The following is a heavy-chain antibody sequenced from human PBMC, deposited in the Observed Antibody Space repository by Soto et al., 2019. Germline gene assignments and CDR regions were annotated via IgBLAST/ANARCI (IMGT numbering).Heavy chain of an antibody. J-gene: IGHJ4*02. D-gene: IGHD2-2*01. CDR1: GYTFSYYG. Sequence: GASVKVSCKTSGYTFSYYGVSWVRQAPGQGLEWMGWINTYNGNTKYEHKFQGRVTLTTDASTRTVFLELTSLKFDDAAVYYCARGFIPENYWGQGTRVTVSS. V-gene: IGHV1-18*01. CDR2: INTYNGNT. CDR3: ARGFIPENY.